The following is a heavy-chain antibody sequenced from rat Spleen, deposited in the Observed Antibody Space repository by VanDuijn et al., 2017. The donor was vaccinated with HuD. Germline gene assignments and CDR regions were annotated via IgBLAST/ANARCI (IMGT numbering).Heavy chain of an antibody. D-gene: IGHD1-12*02. J-gene: IGHJ1*01. Sequence: EVQLVESDGGLVQPGRSLKLSCAASGFTFSDYYMAWVRQAPKKGLEWVASISYDGGSTYYRDSVKGRFTISRDNAKSSLYLQMDSLRSEDTATYYCARRDDGTPDWYFDFWGPGTMVTVSS. CDR3: ARRDDGTPDWYFDF. V-gene: IGHV5-20*01. CDR1: GFTFSDYY. CDR2: ISYDGGST.